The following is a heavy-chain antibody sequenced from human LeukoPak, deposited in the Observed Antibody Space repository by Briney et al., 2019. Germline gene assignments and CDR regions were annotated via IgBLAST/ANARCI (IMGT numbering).Heavy chain of an antibody. CDR3: AKDGIFYDSSGYYYFDY. J-gene: IGHJ4*02. Sequence: GGSLRLSCAASGFTSSSYGMHWVRQAPGKGLEWVAFIRYDGSNKYYADSVKGRFTISRDNFKNTLYLQMNSLRAEDTAVYYCAKDGIFYDSSGYYYFDYWGQGTLVTVSS. CDR1: GFTSSSYG. V-gene: IGHV3-30*02. D-gene: IGHD3-22*01. CDR2: IRYDGSNK.